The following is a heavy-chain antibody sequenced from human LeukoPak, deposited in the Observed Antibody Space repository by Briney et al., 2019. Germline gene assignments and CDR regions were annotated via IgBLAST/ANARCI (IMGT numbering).Heavy chain of an antibody. J-gene: IGHJ4*02. CDR2: IIPILGIT. CDR1: GGTFSRYG. Sequence: GASVKVSCKASGGTFSRYGISWVRQAPGQGLEWMGTIIPILGITNYAQKFQGRVTITADKSTTTAYMELSSLRSEDTAVYFCARGFESSTSYVSDFDFWGQGSLVTVSS. D-gene: IGHD3-16*01. CDR3: ARGFESSTSYVSDFDF. V-gene: IGHV1-69*04.